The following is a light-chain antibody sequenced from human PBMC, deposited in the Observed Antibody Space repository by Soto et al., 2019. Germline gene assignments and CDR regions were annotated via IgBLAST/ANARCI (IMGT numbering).Light chain of an antibody. CDR1: SSEVGGYNY. Sequence: QSVLTQPPSASGSPGQSVTICCTGTSSEVGGYNYVSWYQQHPGKAPKLMIYEVSKRPSGVPDRFSGSKSGNTASLTVSGLQAEDEADYYCSSYAGSNQKVFGGGTKVTVL. V-gene: IGLV2-8*01. J-gene: IGLJ2*01. CDR2: EVS. CDR3: SSYAGSNQKV.